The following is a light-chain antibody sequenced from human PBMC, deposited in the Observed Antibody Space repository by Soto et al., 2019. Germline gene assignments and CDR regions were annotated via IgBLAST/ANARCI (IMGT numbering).Light chain of an antibody. V-gene: IGKV3-20*01. CDR2: GAS. J-gene: IGKJ2*01. CDR3: QQYGSSPNT. CDR1: QSVSSSY. Sequence: EIVLTQSPGTLSLSPGERATLSCRASQSVSSSYLAWYQQKPGQAPRLLIYGASSSATGTPDRFSGSGSGTDFTLTISRLEPEDFAVYYCQQYGSSPNTFGRGTKLEIK.